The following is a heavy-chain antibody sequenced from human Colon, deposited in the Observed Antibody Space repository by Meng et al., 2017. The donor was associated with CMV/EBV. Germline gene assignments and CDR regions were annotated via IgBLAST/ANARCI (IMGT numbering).Heavy chain of an antibody. D-gene: IGHD3-10*01. CDR3: ASEVTLVRGLTVMSYFDS. Sequence: FTNSPMNWVRQAPGQGLEWMGWINTNTGNPTYAQGFTGRHVFSLDTSVSTAYLEISGLKAEDTAVCYCASEVTLVRGLTVMSYFDSWGQGTLVTVSS. J-gene: IGHJ4*02. CDR2: INTNTGNP. V-gene: IGHV7-4-1*02. CDR1: FTNSP.